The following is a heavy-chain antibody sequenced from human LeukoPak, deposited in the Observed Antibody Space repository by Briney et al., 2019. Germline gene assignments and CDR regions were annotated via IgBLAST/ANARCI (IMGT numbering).Heavy chain of an antibody. D-gene: IGHD6-19*01. CDR1: GGSISSSSYY. CDR2: IYYSGST. J-gene: IGHJ5*02. CDR3: ARARYSGWYAHNWFDP. Sequence: MSSETLSLTCTVSGGSISSSSYYWGWIRQPPGKGLEWIGSIYYSGSTYYNPSLKSRVTISVDTSKNQFSLKLSSVTAADTAVYYCARARYSGWYAHNWFDPWGQGTLVTVSS. V-gene: IGHV4-39*07.